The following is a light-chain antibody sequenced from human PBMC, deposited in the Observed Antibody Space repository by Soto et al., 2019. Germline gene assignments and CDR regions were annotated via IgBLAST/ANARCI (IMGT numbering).Light chain of an antibody. J-gene: IGKJ1*01. CDR2: GAS. Sequence: DTVCCSASQSVSSNYLAWYQQKPGQAPRLLIYGASRRATGIPDRFSGSGSGTDFTLAISTLEPYDFAVYYCQQYGSSPRTFGQGTKVDIK. CDR1: QSVSSNY. CDR3: QQYGSSPRT. V-gene: IGKV3-20*01.